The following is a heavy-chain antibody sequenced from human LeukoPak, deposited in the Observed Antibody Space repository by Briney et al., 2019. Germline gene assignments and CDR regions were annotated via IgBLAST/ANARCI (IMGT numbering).Heavy chain of an antibody. D-gene: IGHD6-19*01. J-gene: IGHJ5*02. CDR2: IYYSGST. CDR1: GGSISGYY. V-gene: IGHV4-59*01. Sequence: SETLSLTCTVPGGSISGYYWSWIRQPPGKGLEWIGYIYYSGSTNYNPSLKSRVTISVDTSKNQFSLKLSSVSAAATALYYCARVVAVAGSNWFDPWCQGTQVTVSS. CDR3: ARVVAVAGSNWFDP.